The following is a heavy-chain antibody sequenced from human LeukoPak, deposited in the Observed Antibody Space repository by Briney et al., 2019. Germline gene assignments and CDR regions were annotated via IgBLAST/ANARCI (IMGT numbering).Heavy chain of an antibody. J-gene: IGHJ6*03. D-gene: IGHD3-3*01. CDR2: MNPNSGKT. V-gene: IGHV1-8*01. Sequence: ASVKVSCKASGYTFTSYDINWVRQATGQGLEWMGWMNPNSGKTGYAQKFQGRVTMARNTSISTAYMELSSLRSEDTAVYYCARGRSVRYYDFWSGYSPYYYYMDVWGKGTTVTVSS. CDR3: ARGRSVRYYDFWSGYSPYYYYMDV. CDR1: GYTFTSYD.